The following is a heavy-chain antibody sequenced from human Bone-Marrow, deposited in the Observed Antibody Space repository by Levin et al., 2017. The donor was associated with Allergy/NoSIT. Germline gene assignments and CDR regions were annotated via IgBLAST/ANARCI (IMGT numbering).Heavy chain of an antibody. CDR3: ARYYNSYDY. CDR1: GYTFTGSY. Sequence: KVSCKASGYTFTGSYVHWVRQAPGHGLEWMGRINPNSGGTNYAQNFQGRVTMTRDTSISTAYMELSRLRSDDTAIYYCARYYNSYDYWGQGTLVTVSS. V-gene: IGHV1-2*06. J-gene: IGHJ4*02. D-gene: IGHD1-14*01. CDR2: INPNSGGT.